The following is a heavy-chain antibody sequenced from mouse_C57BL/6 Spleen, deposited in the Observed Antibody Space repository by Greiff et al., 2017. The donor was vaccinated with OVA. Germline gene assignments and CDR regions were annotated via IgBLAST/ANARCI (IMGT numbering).Heavy chain of an antibody. D-gene: IGHD2-4*01. CDR3: ARGGLRHFDY. Sequence: DVMLVESGGGLVQPGGSLSLSCAASGFTFTDYYMSWVRQPPGKALEWLGFIRNKANGYTTEYSASVKGRFTISRDNSQSILYLQMNALRAEDSATYYCARGGLRHFDYWGQGTTLTVSS. J-gene: IGHJ2*01. CDR2: IRNKANGYTT. CDR1: GFTFTDYY. V-gene: IGHV7-3*01.